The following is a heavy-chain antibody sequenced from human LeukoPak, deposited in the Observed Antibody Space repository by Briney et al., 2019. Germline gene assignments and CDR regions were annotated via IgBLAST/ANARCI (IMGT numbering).Heavy chain of an antibody. CDR2: IYYSGST. J-gene: IGHJ5*02. D-gene: IGHD6-13*01. CDR3: ARTPRVPGQQGWFDP. Sequence: ASETLSLTCTVSGVSISGSSHYWGWIRQPPGKGLEWIGSIYYSGSTNYNPSLKSRVTMSVDTSKNQFSLKLSSVTAADTAVYYCARTPRVPGQQGWFDPWGQGTLVTVSS. V-gene: IGHV4-39*07. CDR1: GVSISGSSHY.